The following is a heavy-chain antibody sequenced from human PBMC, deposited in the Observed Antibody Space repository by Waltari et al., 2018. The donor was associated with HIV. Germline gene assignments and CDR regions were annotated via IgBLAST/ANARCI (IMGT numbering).Heavy chain of an antibody. CDR2: INHSGRT. CDR1: GGSLSDPH. J-gene: IGHJ5*02. V-gene: IGHV4-34*02. D-gene: IGHD2-21*01. CDR3: AGEARKRIRQGGINWFDP. Sequence: QVQLQQWGAGLLKASESLSLTCAVYGGSLSDPHLTWIRQSPGKGLEGIADINHSGRTSYNPSIKDRVTISVDTAKNQFSLTVRAVTGADSGLYFCAGEARKRIRQGGINWFDPWGQGTSVTVLS.